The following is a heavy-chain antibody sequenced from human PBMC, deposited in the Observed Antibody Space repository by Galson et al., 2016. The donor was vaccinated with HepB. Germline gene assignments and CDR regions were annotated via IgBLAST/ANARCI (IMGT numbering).Heavy chain of an antibody. CDR1: GYTFISYG. CDR2: INTYTGDT. Sequence: SVKVSCKASGYTFISYGISWVRQAPGQGLEWMGWINTYTGDTNYGQKFQGRLTISTDTSASTAFMELRSLISDDTALYFCAREGSILTSFYADYWGQGTLVTVSS. J-gene: IGHJ4*02. D-gene: IGHD3-9*01. CDR3: AREGSILTSFYADY. V-gene: IGHV1-18*01.